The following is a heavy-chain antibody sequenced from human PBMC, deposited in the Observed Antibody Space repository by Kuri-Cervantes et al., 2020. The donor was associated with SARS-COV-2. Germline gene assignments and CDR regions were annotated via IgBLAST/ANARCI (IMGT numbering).Heavy chain of an antibody. V-gene: IGHV4-34*01. CDR3: ARRGPTTVTTFTSLAEVGFQH. CDR2: INHSGST. Sequence: GSLRLSCAVYGGSFSGYYWSWIRQPPGKGLEWIGEINHSGSTNYNPSLKSRVTISVDTSKNQFSLKLSSVTAADTAVYYCARRGPTTVTTFTSLAEVGFQHWGQGTLVTSPQ. D-gene: IGHD4-17*01. CDR1: GGSFSGYY. J-gene: IGHJ1*01.